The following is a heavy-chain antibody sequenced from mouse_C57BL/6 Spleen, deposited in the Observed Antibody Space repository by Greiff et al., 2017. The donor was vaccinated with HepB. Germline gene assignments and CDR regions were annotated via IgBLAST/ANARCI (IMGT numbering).Heavy chain of an antibody. Sequence: QVQLQQPGAELVRPGSSVKLSCKASGYTFTSYWMDWVKQRPGQGLEWIGNIYPSDSETHYKQKFKDKATLTVDKSSSTAYMQLISLTSEDSAVYYCATGGVTTVYYFDYWGQGTTLTVSA. D-gene: IGHD2-12*01. CDR2: IYPSDSET. CDR1: GYTFTSYW. J-gene: IGHJ2*01. V-gene: IGHV1-61*01. CDR3: ATGGVTTVYYFDY.